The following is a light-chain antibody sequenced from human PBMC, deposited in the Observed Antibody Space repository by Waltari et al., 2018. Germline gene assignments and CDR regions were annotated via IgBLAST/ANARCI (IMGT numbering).Light chain of an antibody. CDR2: DAS. CDR1: QSVSSY. Sequence: EIVLTQSPATLSLSPGERATLSCRASQSVSSYLAWYQQNPGQAPRLLIYDASNRATGIPARLSGSVSGTDFTLTISSLEPEDFAVYYCQQRSNWPPIFTFGPGTKVDIK. CDR3: QQRSNWPPIFT. J-gene: IGKJ3*01. V-gene: IGKV3-11*01.